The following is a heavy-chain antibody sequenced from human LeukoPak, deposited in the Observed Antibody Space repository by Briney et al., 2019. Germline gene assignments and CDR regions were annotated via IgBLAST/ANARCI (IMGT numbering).Heavy chain of an antibody. CDR3: ASGNRYYDILTGDYYYNGMDV. J-gene: IGHJ6*02. V-gene: IGHV4-34*01. CDR1: GGSFSGYY. CDR2: INHSGST. Sequence: SETLSLTCAVYGGSFSGYYWSWIRQPPGKGLEWIGEINHSGSTNYNPSLKSRVTISVDTSKNQFSLKLSSVTAADTAVYYCASGNRYYDILTGDYYYNGMDVWGQGTTVTVSS. D-gene: IGHD3-9*01.